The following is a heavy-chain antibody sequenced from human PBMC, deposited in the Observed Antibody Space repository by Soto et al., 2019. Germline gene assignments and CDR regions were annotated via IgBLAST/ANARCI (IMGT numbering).Heavy chain of an antibody. J-gene: IGHJ4*02. V-gene: IGHV1-8*01. CDR3: AKVSRKVSAIYFYY. CDR1: GYTFSNYD. D-gene: IGHD3-9*01. Sequence: QVQLVQSGAELKKPGASVKVSCKASGYTFSNYDMNWVRQATGQGAEWIGWVNPNNGDTGYAQKFQGLVTLTTDISTTTSYMELTSLRSEYTAIYYCAKVSRKVSAIYFYYWGQGTLITVSA. CDR2: VNPNNGDT.